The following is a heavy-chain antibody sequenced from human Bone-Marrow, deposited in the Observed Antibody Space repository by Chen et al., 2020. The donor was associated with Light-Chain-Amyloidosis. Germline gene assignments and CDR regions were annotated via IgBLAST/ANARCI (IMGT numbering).Heavy chain of an antibody. CDR2: IYPDDSDA. Sequence: EVQLELSGPEVKKPGESLKISCKGSGYTFPNYWIGWVRQMPGKGLEWMGVIYPDDSDARCSPSFEGQVTISADKSITTAYLQWRSLKASDTAMYYCARRRDGYNFDYWGQGTLVTVSS. CDR3: ARRRDGYNFDY. D-gene: IGHD5-12*01. J-gene: IGHJ4*02. CDR1: GYTFPNYW. V-gene: IGHV5-51*01.